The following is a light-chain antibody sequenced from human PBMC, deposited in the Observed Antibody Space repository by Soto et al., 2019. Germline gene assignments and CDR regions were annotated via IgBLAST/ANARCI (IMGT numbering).Light chain of an antibody. Sequence: EIVLTQSPATLSLSPGERATLSCRASQSVSSYLAWYQQKPGQTPRLLISDASNRATGIPARFSGSGSGTDFTLTISSLEPEDFAVYYCQQRSNWPPLTFGGGPKVEIK. CDR3: QQRSNWPPLT. CDR2: DAS. J-gene: IGKJ4*01. CDR1: QSVSSY. V-gene: IGKV3-11*01.